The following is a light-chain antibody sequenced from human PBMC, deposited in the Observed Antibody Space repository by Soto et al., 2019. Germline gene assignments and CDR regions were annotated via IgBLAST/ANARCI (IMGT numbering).Light chain of an antibody. CDR2: EGS. CDR3: CSYAGSVV. CDR1: SSDVGSYNL. J-gene: IGLJ2*01. V-gene: IGLV2-23*01. Sequence: LTQPASVSGSPGQSITISCTGTSSDVGSYNLVSWYQQHPGKAPKLMIYEGSKRPSGVSNRFSGSKSGNTASLTISGLQAEDEADYYCCSYAGSVVFGGGTQLTVL.